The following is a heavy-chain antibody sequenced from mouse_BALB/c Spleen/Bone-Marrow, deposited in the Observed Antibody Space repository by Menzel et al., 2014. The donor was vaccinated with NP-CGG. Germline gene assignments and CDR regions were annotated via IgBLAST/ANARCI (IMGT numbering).Heavy chain of an antibody. Sequence: QVQLQQSGAELVRPGSSVKISCKAYGYAFSSYWMNWVKQRPGQGLEWIGQIYPGDGDTNYNGKFKGKATLTADKSSSTAYMQLSSLTSEDSAVYFCARQYGNYFDYRGQGTTPTVSS. CDR1: GYAFSSYW. V-gene: IGHV1-80*01. CDR2: IYPGDGDT. D-gene: IGHD2-10*02. J-gene: IGHJ2*01. CDR3: ARQYGNYFDY.